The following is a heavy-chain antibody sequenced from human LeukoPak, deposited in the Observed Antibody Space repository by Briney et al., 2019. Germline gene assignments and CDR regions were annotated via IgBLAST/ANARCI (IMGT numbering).Heavy chain of an antibody. D-gene: IGHD5-24*01. CDR3: AKDLGPGSMATSPGFDY. J-gene: IGHJ4*02. Sequence: GGSLRLSCAASGFTFDDYTMHWDRQAPGKGLEWVSLITWDAGSTYYADSVKGRFTISRDNAKTSLYLQMNSLRAEDTALYYCAKDLGPGSMATSPGFDYWGQGTLVTVSS. V-gene: IGHV3-43*01. CDR2: ITWDAGST. CDR1: GFTFDDYT.